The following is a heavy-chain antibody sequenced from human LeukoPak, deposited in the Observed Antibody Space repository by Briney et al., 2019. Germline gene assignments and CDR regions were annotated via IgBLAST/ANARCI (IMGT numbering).Heavy chain of an antibody. V-gene: IGHV3-21*01. J-gene: IGHJ6*02. CDR3: ARRYCSGGSCYSIYYYYYGMDV. Sequence: GGSLRLSCAVSGFPFSSYSMNGVRQAPGKGLDWVSSISSSSSYIYYADPVKGRFTISRDNAKNSLYLQMNSLRAEETAVYYCARRYCSGGSCYSIYYYYYGMDVWGQGTTVTVSS. CDR2: ISSSSSYI. CDR1: GFPFSSYS. D-gene: IGHD2-15*01.